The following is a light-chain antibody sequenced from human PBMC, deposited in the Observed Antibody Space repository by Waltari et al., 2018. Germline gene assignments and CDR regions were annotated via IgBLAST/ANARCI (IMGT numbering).Light chain of an antibody. CDR2: GKN. CDR3: NSRDSSGTHVV. J-gene: IGLJ2*01. CDR1: SLRSYY. Sequence: SSELTQDPAVSVALGQTVRITCQGDSLRSYYASWYQQKPGQAPVLVIYGKNNRSSGIPDRFSGSSSGNTASLTITGAQAEDEADYYCNSRDSSGTHVVFGGGTKLTVL. V-gene: IGLV3-19*01.